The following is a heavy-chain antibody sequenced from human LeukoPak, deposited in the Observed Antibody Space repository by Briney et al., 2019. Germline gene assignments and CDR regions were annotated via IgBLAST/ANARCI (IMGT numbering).Heavy chain of an antibody. V-gene: IGHV3-11*04. CDR1: GFTFSNAW. Sequence: PGGSLRLSCAASGFTFSNAWMSWVRQAPGKGLEWVSYISSSGSTIYYADSVKGRFTISRDNAKNSLYLQMNSLRAEDTAVYYCARDPSGMGYFDYWGQGTLVTVSS. D-gene: IGHD3-3*01. CDR3: ARDPSGMGYFDY. CDR2: ISSSGSTI. J-gene: IGHJ4*02.